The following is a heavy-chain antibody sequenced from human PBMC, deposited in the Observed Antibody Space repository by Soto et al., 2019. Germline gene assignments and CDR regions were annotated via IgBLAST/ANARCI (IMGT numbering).Heavy chain of an antibody. J-gene: IGHJ6*02. V-gene: IGHV1-69*13. CDR2: IIPIFGTA. CDR3: AREALPDYYYGMDV. CDR1: GGTFSSYA. Sequence: RASVKVSCKASGGTFSSYAISWVRQAPGQGLEWMGGIIPIFGTANYAQKFQGRVTITADESTSTAYMELSSLRSEDTAVYYCAREALPDYYYGMDVWGQGTTVTVYS. D-gene: IGHD1-26*01.